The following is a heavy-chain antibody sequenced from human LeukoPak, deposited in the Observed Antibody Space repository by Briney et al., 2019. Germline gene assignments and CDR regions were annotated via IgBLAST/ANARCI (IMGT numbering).Heavy chain of an antibody. D-gene: IGHD3-3*01. J-gene: IGHJ4*02. CDR3: AKEAAKVYYDFWSGPFDY. V-gene: IGHV3-7*03. CDR2: IDRDGRVQ. Sequence: PGGSLRLSCTASGFTTHYWLNWVRQSPGKGLEWVANIDRDGRVQHYVDSVEGRFTISRDNAKNSLYLQMNSLRAEDTALYYCAKEAAKVYYDFWSGPFDYWGQGTLVTVSS. CDR1: GFTTHYW.